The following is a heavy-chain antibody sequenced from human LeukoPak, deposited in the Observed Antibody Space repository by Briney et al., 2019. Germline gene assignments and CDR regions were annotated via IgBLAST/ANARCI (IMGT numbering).Heavy chain of an antibody. Sequence: SETLSLTCAVYGGSFSGYYWSWIRQPPGKGLEWIGEINHSGSTNYNLSLKSRVTISVDTSKNQFSLKLSSVTAADTAVYYCVLDYGDYAFDYWGQGTLVTVSS. CDR2: INHSGST. CDR3: VLDYGDYAFDY. J-gene: IGHJ4*02. V-gene: IGHV4-34*01. CDR1: GGSFSGYY. D-gene: IGHD4-17*01.